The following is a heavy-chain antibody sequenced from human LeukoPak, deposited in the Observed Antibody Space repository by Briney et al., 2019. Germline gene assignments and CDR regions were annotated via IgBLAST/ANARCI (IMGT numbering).Heavy chain of an antibody. J-gene: IGHJ4*02. D-gene: IGHD3-22*01. CDR2: INHSGST. CDR1: GGSFSGYY. V-gene: IGHV4-34*01. CDR3: ARATYYYDSSGYYWVPIDY. Sequence: SETLSLTCAVYGGSFSGYYWSWIRQPPGRGLEWIGEINHSGSTNYNPSLKSRVTISVDTSKNQFSLKLSSVTAADTAVYYCARATYYYDSSGYYWVPIDYWGQGTLVTVSS.